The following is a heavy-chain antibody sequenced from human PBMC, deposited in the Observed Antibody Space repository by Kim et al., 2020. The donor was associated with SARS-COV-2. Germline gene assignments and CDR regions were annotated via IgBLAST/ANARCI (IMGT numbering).Heavy chain of an antibody. Sequence: TNDAQKLQGRVTMTTDTSTSTAYMELRSLRSDDTAVYYCARASDTAMDDYWGQGTLVTVSS. CDR3: ARASDTAMDDY. V-gene: IGHV1-18*01. J-gene: IGHJ4*02. D-gene: IGHD5-18*01. CDR2: T.